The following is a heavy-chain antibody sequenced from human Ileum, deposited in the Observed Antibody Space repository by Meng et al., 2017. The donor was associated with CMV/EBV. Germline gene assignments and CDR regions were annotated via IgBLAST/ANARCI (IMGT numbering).Heavy chain of an antibody. CDR3: AERFGDASGWYRGFDP. CDR2: TYPGLSDT. D-gene: IGHD6-19*01. J-gene: IGHJ5*02. Sequence: NVSCKGSGYTFANYWIGLVRQMPGKGLEWIGITYPGLSDTRYSPSFQGQVTISAEKSISTAYLQWSSLKSSDTAMYYRAERFGDASGWYRGFDPWGQGTLVTVSS. CDR1: GYTFANYW. V-gene: IGHV5-51*01.